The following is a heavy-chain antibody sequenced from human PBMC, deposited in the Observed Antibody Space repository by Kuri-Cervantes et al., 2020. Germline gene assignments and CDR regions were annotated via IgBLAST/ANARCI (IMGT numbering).Heavy chain of an antibody. D-gene: IGHD3-10*01. CDR2: IYYSGST. CDR3: ARVSDYYGSAPRGYFDY. Sequence: SETLSLTCAVYGGSFSGYYWSWIRQPPGKGLEWIGYIYYSGSTNYNPSLKSRVTISVDTSKNQFSLKLSSVTAADTAVYYCARVSDYYGSAPRGYFDYWGQGTLVTVSS. V-gene: IGHV4-59*13. CDR1: GGSFSGYY. J-gene: IGHJ4*02.